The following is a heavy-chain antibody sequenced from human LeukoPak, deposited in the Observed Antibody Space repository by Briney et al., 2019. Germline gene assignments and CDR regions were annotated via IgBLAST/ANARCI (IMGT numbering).Heavy chain of an antibody. J-gene: IGHJ4*02. V-gene: IGHV3-23*01. CDR1: GFTFRIFA. CDR2: ISGSGGST. CDR3: ARVRSDYSSSSPPDY. Sequence: GGSLRLSCAASGFTFRIFAMSWVRQAPGKGLEWVSAISGSGGSTDYADSVRGRFTISRDNAKNTLYLQMNSLRAEDTAIYFCARVRSDYSSSSPPDYWGQGTLVTVSS. D-gene: IGHD6-6*01.